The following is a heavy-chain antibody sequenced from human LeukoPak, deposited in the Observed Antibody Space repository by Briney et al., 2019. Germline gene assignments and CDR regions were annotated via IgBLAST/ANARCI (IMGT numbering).Heavy chain of an antibody. V-gene: IGHV4-4*02. J-gene: IGHJ5*02. CDR1: GVSVSSNNW. Sequence: PSETLSLTCAVSGVSVSSNNWWTWVRQPPGKGLEWIAYISHSGGTYYNPSLKSRATISLDTSRNQFSLKLRSVTAADTAVYYCARDFQGGPNDPWGQGTLVTVSS. D-gene: IGHD2-15*01. CDR2: ISHSGGT. CDR3: ARDFQGGPNDP.